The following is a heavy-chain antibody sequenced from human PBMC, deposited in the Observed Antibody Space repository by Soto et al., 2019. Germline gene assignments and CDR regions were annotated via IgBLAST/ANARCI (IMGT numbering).Heavy chain of an antibody. D-gene: IGHD3-16*01. J-gene: IGHJ4*02. Sequence: EVQLLESGGGLVQPGGSLRLSCVVSGFTFSTYAMSWVRQAPGKGLEWVSAMSGSGGTTYYADSVKGRFTISRDNTKSTLYLQMNSLRAKDTALYYCAKVGFDFWGQGTLVTVSS. V-gene: IGHV3-23*01. CDR3: AKVGFDF. CDR1: GFTFSTYA. CDR2: MSGSGGTT.